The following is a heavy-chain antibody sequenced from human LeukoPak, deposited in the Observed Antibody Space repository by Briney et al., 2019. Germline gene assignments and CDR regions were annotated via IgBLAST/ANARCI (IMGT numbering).Heavy chain of an antibody. Sequence: PGGSLRLSCGASGFTFRNYGMHWVRQAPGKGLEWVAVIYDDGSKEYFADSVKGRFTISRDNSKNTVLLQMNSLRAEDTAVFYCAGDFNSGYVDSWGQGTLVTVSS. D-gene: IGHD3-22*01. CDR3: AGDFNSGYVDS. J-gene: IGHJ4*02. V-gene: IGHV3-33*01. CDR2: IYDDGSKE. CDR1: GFTFRNYG.